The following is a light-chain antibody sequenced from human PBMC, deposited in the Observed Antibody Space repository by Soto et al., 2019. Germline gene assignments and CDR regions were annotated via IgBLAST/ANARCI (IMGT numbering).Light chain of an antibody. CDR3: CSYAGRYAFYV. CDR2: DVS. CDR1: SSDIGGYNY. V-gene: IGLV2-11*01. Sequence: VLTQPRSVSGSPGQSVTISCTGTSSDIGGYNYVSWYQQYPGKAPKLIIYDVSKRPSGVPDRFSGSKSGNTASLTISGLQAADDADYYCCSYAGRYAFYVFGTGTKVTVL. J-gene: IGLJ1*01.